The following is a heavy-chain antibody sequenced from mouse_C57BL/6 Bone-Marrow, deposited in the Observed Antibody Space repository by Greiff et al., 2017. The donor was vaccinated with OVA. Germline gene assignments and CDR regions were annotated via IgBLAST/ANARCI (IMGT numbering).Heavy chain of an antibody. CDR2: IYPGDGDT. Sequence: VQLVESGPELVKPGASVKISCKASGYAFSSSWMNWVKQRPGKGLEWIGRIYPGDGDTNYNGKFKGKATLTADKSSSTAYMQLSSLTSEDSAVYFCARRSFYDGYLPFDYWGQGTTLTVSS. D-gene: IGHD2-3*01. J-gene: IGHJ2*01. CDR1: GYAFSSSW. CDR3: ARRSFYDGYLPFDY. V-gene: IGHV1-82*01.